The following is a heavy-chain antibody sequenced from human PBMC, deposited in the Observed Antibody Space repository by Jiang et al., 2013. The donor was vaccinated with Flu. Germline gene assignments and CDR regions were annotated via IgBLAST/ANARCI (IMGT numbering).Heavy chain of an antibody. Sequence: VQLLESGGGVVQPGRSLRLSCAASGFTFSSYAMHWVRQAPGKGLEWVAVISYDGSNKYYADSVKGRFTISRDNSKNTLYLQMNSLRAEDTAVYYCARPMVQGVIPNWFDPGAREPWSPSPQ. J-gene: IGHJ5*02. CDR2: ISYDGSNK. D-gene: IGHD3-10*01. CDR1: GFTFSSYA. V-gene: IGHV3-30*04. CDR3: ARPMVQGVIPNWFDP.